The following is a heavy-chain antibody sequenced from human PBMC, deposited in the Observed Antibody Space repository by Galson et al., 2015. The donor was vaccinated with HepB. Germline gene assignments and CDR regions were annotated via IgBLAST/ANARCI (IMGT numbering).Heavy chain of an antibody. CDR1: GFTASNNY. D-gene: IGHD5-18*01. V-gene: IGHV3-66*02. CDR3: ARDFRYSHGYHHYYYYGMDV. CDR2: IHRGGST. Sequence: SLRLSCAASGFTASNNYMSWVRQAPGKGLEWVSGIHRGGSTYYADSVKGRFTISRDNSKNTLYLQMNSLKTEDTAVYYCARDFRYSHGYHHYYYYGMDVWGQGTTVTFSS. J-gene: IGHJ6*01.